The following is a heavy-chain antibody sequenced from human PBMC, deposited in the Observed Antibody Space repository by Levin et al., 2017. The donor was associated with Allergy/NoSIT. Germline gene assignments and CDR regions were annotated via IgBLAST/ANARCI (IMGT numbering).Heavy chain of an antibody. J-gene: IGHJ5*02. D-gene: IGHD3-16*01. CDR2: VHHSGST. CDR3: AKGDAIAGNWFDP. Sequence: SETLSLTCAVSGGSISSSNWWSWVRQLPGKGLEWFGEVHHSGSTNYNPSFRSRVTMSVDKSKNQFSLKLNSVTAADTALYYCAKGDAIAGNWFDPRGQGTLVTVSS. CDR1: GGSISSSNW. V-gene: IGHV4-4*02.